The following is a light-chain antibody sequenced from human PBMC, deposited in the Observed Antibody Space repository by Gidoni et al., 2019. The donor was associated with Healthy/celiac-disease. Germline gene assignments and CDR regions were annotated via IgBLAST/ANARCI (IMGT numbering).Light chain of an antibody. Sequence: ILMTQSPDSLAVSLGERATINCKSSQSVLYSSNNKNYLAWYQQKPGQPPKLLIYWASTRESGVPDRFSGSGSGTDFTLTISSLQAEDVAVYYCQQYYSTPFTFGPGTKVDIK. CDR2: WAS. V-gene: IGKV4-1*01. CDR1: QSVLYSSNNKNY. J-gene: IGKJ3*01. CDR3: QQYYSTPFT.